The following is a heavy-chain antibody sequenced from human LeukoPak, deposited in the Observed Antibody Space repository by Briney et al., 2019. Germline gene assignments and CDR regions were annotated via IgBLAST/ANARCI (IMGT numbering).Heavy chain of an antibody. V-gene: IGHV1-24*01. CDR1: GYTLTELS. Sequence: ASVKVSCKVSGYTLTELSMHWVRQAPGKGLEWMGGFDPEDGETIYAQKFQGRVTMTEDTSTDTAYMELSSLRSEDTAVYYCATAQYSPEDYYYYMDVWGKGTTVTVSS. CDR3: ATAQYSPEDYYYYMDV. CDR2: FDPEDGET. D-gene: IGHD5-12*01. J-gene: IGHJ6*03.